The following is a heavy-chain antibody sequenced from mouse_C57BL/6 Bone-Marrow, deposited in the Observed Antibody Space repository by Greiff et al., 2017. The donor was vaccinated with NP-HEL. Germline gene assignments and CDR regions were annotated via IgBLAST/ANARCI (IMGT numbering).Heavy chain of an antibody. CDR3: ARESYLLWLPYYFDY. J-gene: IGHJ2*01. CDR2: INPNNGGT. CDR1: GYTFTDYY. Sequence: EVQLQQSGPELVKPGASVKISCKASGYTFTDYYMNWVKQSHGKSLEWIGDINPNNGGTSYNQKFKGKATLTVDKSSSTAYMELRSLTSEDSAVYYCARESYLLWLPYYFDYWGQGTTLTVSS. V-gene: IGHV1-26*01. D-gene: IGHD2-2*01.